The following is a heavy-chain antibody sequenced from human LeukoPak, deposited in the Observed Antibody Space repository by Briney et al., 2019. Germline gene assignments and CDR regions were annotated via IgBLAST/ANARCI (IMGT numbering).Heavy chain of an antibody. CDR2: LSKSGNT. J-gene: IGHJ3*02. Sequence: PSETLSLTCTVAGGAISSYYWSWIRLPPGKGLEWIGYLSKSGNTNYSPSLKSRVTIFGDTSKNQFFLKLSSVTAADTAVYYCARARYVNSFYAFDIWGQGTLVTVSS. CDR1: GGAISSYY. D-gene: IGHD3-9*01. V-gene: IGHV4-59*01. CDR3: ARARYVNSFYAFDI.